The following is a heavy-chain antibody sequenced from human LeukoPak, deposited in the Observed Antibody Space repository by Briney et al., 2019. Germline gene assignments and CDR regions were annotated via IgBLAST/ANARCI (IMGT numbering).Heavy chain of an antibody. J-gene: IGHJ4*01. CDR1: GFTFSSYN. D-gene: IGHD6-13*01. CDR2: ISGRRSFI. CDR3: ARDSAAGTTSFSFDL. Sequence: GGSLRVSCAASGFTFSSYNMNWVRQAPGKGLEWVSSISGRRSFIYYADSVKGRFTISRDNARNSLYLQMNSLRAEDTAVYYCARDSAAGTTSFSFDLWGHGTLVTVSS. V-gene: IGHV3-21*01.